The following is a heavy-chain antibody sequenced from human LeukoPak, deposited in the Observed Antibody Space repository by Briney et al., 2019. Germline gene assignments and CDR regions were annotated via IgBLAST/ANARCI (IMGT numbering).Heavy chain of an antibody. V-gene: IGHV4-4*07. CDR3: ARAGYSGYVQFDP. D-gene: IGHD5-12*01. CDR1: SGSINSYY. CDR2: IYTSGST. Sequence: PSETLSLTCTVSSGSINSYYWGWVRQPAGKGLEWIGRIYTSGSTNYNPSLKSRVTISVDKSKNQFSLKLSSVTAADTAVYYCARAGYSGYVQFDPWGQGTLVTVSS. J-gene: IGHJ5*02.